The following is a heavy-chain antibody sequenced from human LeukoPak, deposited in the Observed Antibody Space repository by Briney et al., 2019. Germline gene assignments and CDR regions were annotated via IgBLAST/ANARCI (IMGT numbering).Heavy chain of an antibody. CDR1: GGTFSSYA. CDR3: ARVDVAIKYY. V-gene: IGHV1-69*05. Sequence: SVKVSCKASGGTFSSYAISWVRQAPGQGLEWMGGIIPIFGTANYAQKFQGRVTMTRDTSISTAYMELSRLRSDDTAVYYCARVDVAIKYYWGQGTLVTVSS. J-gene: IGHJ4*02. D-gene: IGHD2-21*01. CDR2: IIPIFGTA.